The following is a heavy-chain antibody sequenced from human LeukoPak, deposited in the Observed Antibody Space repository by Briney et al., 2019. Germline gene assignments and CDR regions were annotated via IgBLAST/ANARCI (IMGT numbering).Heavy chain of an antibody. CDR3: ARGTYYYDSSGYYLFDY. CDR1: GGSFSGYY. Sequence: KTSETLSLTCAVYGGSFSGYYWSWIRQPPGKGLEWIGYIYYSGNTNYNPSLKSRVTISVDTSKNQFSLKLSSVTAADTAVYYCARGTYYYDSSGYYLFDYWGQGTLVTVSS. J-gene: IGHJ4*02. CDR2: IYYSGNT. D-gene: IGHD3-22*01. V-gene: IGHV4-59*01.